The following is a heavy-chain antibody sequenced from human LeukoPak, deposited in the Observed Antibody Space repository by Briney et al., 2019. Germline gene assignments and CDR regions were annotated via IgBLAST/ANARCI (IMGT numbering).Heavy chain of an antibody. J-gene: IGHJ3*02. CDR1: GFTFSSFA. Sequence: GSLRLSCAASGFTFSSFAMYWVRQAPGTGMDWVSSISTAYDITYYADFVKGRFTISRDNSKNTLYLQMNSLRAEDTAIYFCVKEKMPFGSSVMKRSGGAFDIWGQGTRVTVS. V-gene: IGHV3-23*01. CDR3: VKEKMPFGSSVMKRSGGAFDI. CDR2: ISTAYDIT. D-gene: IGHD3-16*01.